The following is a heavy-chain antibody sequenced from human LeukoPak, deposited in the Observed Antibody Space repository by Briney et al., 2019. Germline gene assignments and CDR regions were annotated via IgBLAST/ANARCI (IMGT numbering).Heavy chain of an antibody. D-gene: IGHD6-13*01. V-gene: IGHV4-39*07. J-gene: IGHJ4*02. CDR2: IYYSGST. CDR3: ARDPLAAAGRY. Sequence: SETLSLTCTVSGGSISSSSYYWGWIRQPPGKGLEWIGSIYYSGSTYYNPSLKSRVTISVDTSKNQFSLKLSSVTAADTAVYYCARDPLAAAGRYWGQGTLATVSS. CDR1: GGSISSSSYY.